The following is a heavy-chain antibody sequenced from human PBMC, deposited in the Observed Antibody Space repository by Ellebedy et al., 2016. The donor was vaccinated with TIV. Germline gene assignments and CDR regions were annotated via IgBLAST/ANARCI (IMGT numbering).Heavy chain of an antibody. J-gene: IGHJ6*04. D-gene: IGHD5-12*01. CDR2: ISAYNGNT. CDR1: GYTFTSYG. V-gene: IGHV1-18*01. Sequence: ASVKVSXXASGYTFTSYGISWVRQAPGQGLEWMGWISAYNGNTNYAQKLQGRVTMTTDTSTSTAYMELRSLRSDDTAVYYCARDSGYVYYYYYGMDVWGKGTTVTVSS. CDR3: ARDSGYVYYYYYGMDV.